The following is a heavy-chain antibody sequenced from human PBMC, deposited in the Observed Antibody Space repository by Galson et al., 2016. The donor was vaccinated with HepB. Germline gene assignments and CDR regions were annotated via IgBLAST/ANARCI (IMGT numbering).Heavy chain of an antibody. D-gene: IGHD3-10*01. CDR3: AKDRSGAFDL. CDR1: GFTFTSFG. Sequence: SLRFSCAASGFTFTSFGMHWVRQAPGKGLEWVALMSYDGSTTFYGDSVKGRFTISRDNSKNTLYLQMSSLRVDDTALYYCAKDRSGAFDLWGQGTMVTVSS. V-gene: IGHV3-30*18. CDR2: MSYDGSTT. J-gene: IGHJ3*01.